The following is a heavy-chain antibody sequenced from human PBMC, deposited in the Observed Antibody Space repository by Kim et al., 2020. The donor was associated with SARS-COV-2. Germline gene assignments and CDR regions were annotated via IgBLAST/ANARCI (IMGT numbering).Heavy chain of an antibody. D-gene: IGHD4-4*01. V-gene: IGHV3-23*01. CDR1: GFIFTKYA. CDR2: ISSSGRST. CDR3: EKVAEELATVSYLDY. J-gene: IGHJ4*02. Sequence: GGSLRLSCAASGFIFTKYAMTWVRQAPGKGLEWVSAISSSGRSTYYADSVRGRFTISRDDSKNTMFLQMNTLRAEDTAVYYCEKVAEELATVSYLDYWGQGALVTVSS.